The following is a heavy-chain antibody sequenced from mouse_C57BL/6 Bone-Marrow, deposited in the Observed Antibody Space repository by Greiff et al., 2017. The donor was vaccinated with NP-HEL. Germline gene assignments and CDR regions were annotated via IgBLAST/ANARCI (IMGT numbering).Heavy chain of an antibody. Sequence: DVKLVESGAELVRPGASVKLSCTASGFNIKDDYMHWVKQRPEQGLEWIGWIDPENGDTEYASKFQGKATITADTSSNTAYLQLSSLTSEDTAVYYCTRPIYYGNPWGQGTLVTVSA. CDR1: GFNIKDDY. CDR3: TRPIYYGNP. J-gene: IGHJ3*01. CDR2: IDPENGDT. V-gene: IGHV14-4*01. D-gene: IGHD2-1*01.